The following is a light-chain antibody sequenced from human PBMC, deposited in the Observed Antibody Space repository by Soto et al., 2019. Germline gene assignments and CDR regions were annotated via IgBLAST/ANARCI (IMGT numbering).Light chain of an antibody. CDR2: GAS. Sequence: EIGLTQSPDTLSLSPGEGATLSCRASESVINNYLAWYQQKPGQAPRLLIFGASSRATGIPDRFSGSGSGADFSLTISRLDPEDFAVYYCQQYGGSPLTFGGGTKWEIK. CDR1: ESVINNY. V-gene: IGKV3-20*01. J-gene: IGKJ4*01. CDR3: QQYGGSPLT.